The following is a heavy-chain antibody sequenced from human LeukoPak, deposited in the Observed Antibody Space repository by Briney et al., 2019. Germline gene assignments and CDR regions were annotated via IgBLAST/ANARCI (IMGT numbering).Heavy chain of an antibody. Sequence: GSLRLSCAASGFTFSSYAMSWVRQPPGKGLEWIGEMNHSGSTNYNPSLKSRVTISVDTSKNQFSLKLSSVTAADTAVYYCARRLGRKFGERFYYYHHMDVWGKGTTVTISS. J-gene: IGHJ6*03. CDR2: MNHSGST. CDR3: ARRLGRKFGERFYYYHHMDV. D-gene: IGHD3-10*01. V-gene: IGHV4-34*01. CDR1: GFTFSSYA.